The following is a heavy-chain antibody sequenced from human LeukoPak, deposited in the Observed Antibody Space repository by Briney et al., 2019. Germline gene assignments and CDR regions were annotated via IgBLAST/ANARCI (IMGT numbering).Heavy chain of an antibody. CDR2: ISSSGNTI. Sequence: GGSLRLSCAASGFTFSDYEMNWVRQAPGKGLEWVSYISSSGNTIFYADSVKGRFTISRDNSKNTLYLQMNSLRAEDMAVYYCARVQGIAVAGYFDYWGQGTLVTVSS. D-gene: IGHD6-19*01. V-gene: IGHV3-48*03. CDR3: ARVQGIAVAGYFDY. CDR1: GFTFSDYE. J-gene: IGHJ4*02.